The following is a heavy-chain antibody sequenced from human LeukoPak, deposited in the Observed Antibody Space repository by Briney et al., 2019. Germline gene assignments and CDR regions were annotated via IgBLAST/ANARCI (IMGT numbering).Heavy chain of an antibody. CDR1: GYTFTSYD. CDR2: MNPNSGNT. Sequence: PWASVKVSCKASGYTFTSYDINWVRQATGQGLEWMGWMNPNSGNTGYAQKFQGRVTMTRNTSISTAYMELSSLRSEDTAVYYCARGKQLRYFDWLPARSYYYYYMDVWGKGTTVTISS. V-gene: IGHV1-8*01. J-gene: IGHJ6*03. D-gene: IGHD3-9*01. CDR3: ARGKQLRYFDWLPARSYYYYYMDV.